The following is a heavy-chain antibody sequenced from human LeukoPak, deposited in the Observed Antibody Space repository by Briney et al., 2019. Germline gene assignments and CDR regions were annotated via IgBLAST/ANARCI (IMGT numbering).Heavy chain of an antibody. D-gene: IGHD3-22*01. J-gene: IGHJ4*02. V-gene: IGHV1-24*01. CDR2: FDPEDGET. Sequence: ASVKVSCKVPRYTLTELSMHWVRQAPGKGRAWMGGFDPEDGETIYAQKCQGRVTMTEDTSTDTAYMELSSLRSEDTAVYYCATDWISGYYVFDYWGQGTLVTVSS. CDR3: ATDWISGYYVFDY. CDR1: RYTLTELS.